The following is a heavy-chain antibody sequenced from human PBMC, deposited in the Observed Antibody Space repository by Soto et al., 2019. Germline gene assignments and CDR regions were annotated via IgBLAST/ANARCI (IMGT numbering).Heavy chain of an antibody. D-gene: IGHD3-22*01. CDR3: ARDYYDSSGYRYYYYGMDV. J-gene: IGHJ6*02. V-gene: IGHV4-31*03. CDR2: IYYSGST. Sequence: PSETLSLTCTVSGGSISSGGYYWSWIRQHPGKGLEWIGYIYYSGSTYYNPSLKSRVTISVDTSKNQFSLKLSSVTAADTAVYYCARDYYDSSGYRYYYYGMDVWGQGTTVTVSS. CDR1: GGSISSGGYY.